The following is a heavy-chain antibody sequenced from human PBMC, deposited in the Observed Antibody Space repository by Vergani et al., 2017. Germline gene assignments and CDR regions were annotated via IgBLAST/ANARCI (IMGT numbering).Heavy chain of an antibody. D-gene: IGHD1-26*01. J-gene: IGHJ5*02. Sequence: QFQLVHSGAEVKKPGSSVKVSCKASGGTFSSYTISWVRQAPGQGLEWMGRIIPILGIANYAQKFQGRVTITADKSTSTAYMELSSLRSEDTAVYYCASAGPSGGWFDPWGQGTLVTVSS. CDR1: GGTFSSYT. CDR2: IIPILGIA. CDR3: ASAGPSGGWFDP. V-gene: IGHV1-69*02.